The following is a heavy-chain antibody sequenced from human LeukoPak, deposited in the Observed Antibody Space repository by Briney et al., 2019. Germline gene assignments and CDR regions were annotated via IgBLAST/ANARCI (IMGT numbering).Heavy chain of an antibody. V-gene: IGHV1-18*01. CDR3: GRDGIAAAGTFSWVDT. CDR2: ISTYNGDT. J-gene: IGHJ5*02. Sequence: GASVKVSCKASGYTFTTYGISWVRQAPGQGLEWMGWISTYNGDTNYAQNLQGRVAMTTDTSASTAYMELRSLRSDDTAVYYCGRDGIAAAGTFSWVDTWGQGTLVTVSS. D-gene: IGHD6-13*01. CDR1: GYTFTTYG.